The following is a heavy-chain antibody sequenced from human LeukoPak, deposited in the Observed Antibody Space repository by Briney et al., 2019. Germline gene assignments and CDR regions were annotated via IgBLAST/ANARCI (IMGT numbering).Heavy chain of an antibody. J-gene: IGHJ5*02. V-gene: IGHV4-39*07. D-gene: IGHD3-10*01. CDR2: IYYSGST. CDR3: ARDLWFGELDWFDP. Sequence: SETLSLTCTVSGGSISSSSYYWGWIRQPPGKGLEWIGSIYYSGSTYYNPSLKSRVTISVDTSKNQFSLKLSSVTAADTAVYYCARDLWFGELDWFDPWGQGTLVTVSS. CDR1: GGSISSSSYY.